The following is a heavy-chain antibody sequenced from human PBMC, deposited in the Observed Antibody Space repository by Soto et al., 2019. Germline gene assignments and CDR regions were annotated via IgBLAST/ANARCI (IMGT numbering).Heavy chain of an antibody. J-gene: IGHJ4*02. Sequence: PSETLSLTCTVSGGSIRSYYWSWIRQSPGKGLEWIGYIYNSASTNYNPSLKSRVTISVDTSKNQFSLKLSSVTAADTAVYYCARYYNFFWYFYCCGQRAQVTVSS. CDR3: ARYYNFFWYFYC. CDR1: GGSIRSYY. V-gene: IGHV4-59*01. CDR2: IYNSAST. D-gene: IGHD1-1*01.